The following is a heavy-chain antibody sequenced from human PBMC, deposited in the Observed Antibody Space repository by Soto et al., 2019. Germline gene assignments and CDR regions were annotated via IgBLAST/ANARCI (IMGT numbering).Heavy chain of an antibody. Sequence: EVQLVESGGGLVQPGGSLKLSCAVSGFTFSGSAMHWVRQASGKGLEWVGLIRSKSNSYATAYAASVKGRFTISRDDSKNTAYLQLNSLKTEDTAVYYCTRGYCDYVRNYWGQGTLVTVSS. CDR2: IRSKSNSYAT. J-gene: IGHJ4*02. D-gene: IGHD4-17*01. CDR1: GFTFSGSA. V-gene: IGHV3-73*01. CDR3: TRGYCDYVRNY.